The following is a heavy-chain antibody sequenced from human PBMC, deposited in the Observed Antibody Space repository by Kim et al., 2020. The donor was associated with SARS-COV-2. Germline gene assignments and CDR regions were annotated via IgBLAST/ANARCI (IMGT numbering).Heavy chain of an antibody. J-gene: IGHJ4*02. D-gene: IGHD1-26*01. Sequence: NRRFAQSSQGRITTTSDTSTSTASMERSSLTSEDTAVYYCARAWDQNFDFWGQGTLVTVSS. CDR2: NR. CDR3: ARAWDQNFDF. V-gene: IGHV1-46*01.